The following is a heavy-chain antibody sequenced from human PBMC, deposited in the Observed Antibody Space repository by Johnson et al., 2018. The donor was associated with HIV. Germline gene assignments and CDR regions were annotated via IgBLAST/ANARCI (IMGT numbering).Heavy chain of an antibody. CDR2: IWYDGSNK. CDR1: GFTFSSYG. J-gene: IGHJ3*02. V-gene: IGHV3-33*01. CDR3: ARDRGRGSEDAFDI. D-gene: IGHD2-15*01. Sequence: QVQLVESGGGVVQPGRSLRLSCAASGFTFSSYGMHWVRQAPGKGLEWVAVIWYDGSNKYYADSVKGRFTISRDNSKNTLYLQMSSLRAEDTALYYCARDRGRGSEDAFDIWGQGTMVTVSS.